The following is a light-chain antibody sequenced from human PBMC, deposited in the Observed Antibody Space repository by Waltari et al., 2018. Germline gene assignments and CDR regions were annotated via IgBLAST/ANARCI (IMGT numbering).Light chain of an antibody. Sequence: EFVLTQSPATLSLSPGERATLSCRASQTVITYLAWYQQKPGQAPRLLISDASNRVPGIPARFSGSGSGTDFTLTISSLEPEDFAVYYCQQRYYWPPWTFGQGTKVELK. J-gene: IGKJ1*01. CDR2: DAS. V-gene: IGKV3-11*01. CDR3: QQRYYWPPWT. CDR1: QTVITY.